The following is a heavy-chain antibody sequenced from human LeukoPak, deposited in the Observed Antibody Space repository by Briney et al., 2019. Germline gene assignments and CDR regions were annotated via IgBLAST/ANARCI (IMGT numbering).Heavy chain of an antibody. CDR1: GGSISSSNYY. J-gene: IGHJ4*02. D-gene: IGHD2/OR15-2a*01. CDR3: ARPTSKLGSFDY. V-gene: IGHV4-39*01. CDR2: IYYSGST. Sequence: SETLSLTCAVSGGSISSSNYYWGWIRQPPGKGLEWIGTIYYSGSTYYNPSLKSRITISVDTSKNQFSLKMRSVTAADTAVYYCARPTSKLGSFDYWGQGTLVTVSS.